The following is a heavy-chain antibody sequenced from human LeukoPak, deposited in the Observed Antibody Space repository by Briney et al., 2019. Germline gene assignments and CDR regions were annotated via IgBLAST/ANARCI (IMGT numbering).Heavy chain of an antibody. CDR3: ARELLERLRGAFDI. J-gene: IGHJ3*02. V-gene: IGHV3-48*02. Sequence: GGSLRLSCAASGLTFSSYSMNWVRQAPGKGLEWVSYISSGSGTIYYADSVKGRFTISRDNAKNSLYLQMNSLRDEDTAVYYCARELLERLRGAFDIWGQGTLVTVSS. CDR1: GLTFSSYS. D-gene: IGHD1-1*01. CDR2: ISSGSGTI.